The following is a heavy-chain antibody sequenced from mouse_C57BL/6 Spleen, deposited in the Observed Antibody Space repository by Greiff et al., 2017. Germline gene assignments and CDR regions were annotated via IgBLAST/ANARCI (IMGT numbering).Heavy chain of an antibody. J-gene: IGHJ2*01. V-gene: IGHV1-42*01. Sequence: EVQLQQSGPELVKPGASVKISCKASGYSFTGYYMHWVKQTPVQSLEWIGELNPSTGGTTYNQKFKAKATLTVDKSSSTAYMQLQSLTSEDSAVYYFARRTTVVDYWGQGTPLTVSS. D-gene: IGHD1-1*01. CDR2: LNPSTGGT. CDR1: GYSFTGYY. CDR3: ARRTTVVDY.